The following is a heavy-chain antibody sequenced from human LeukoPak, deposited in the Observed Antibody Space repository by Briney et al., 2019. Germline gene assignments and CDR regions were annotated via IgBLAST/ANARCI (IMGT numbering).Heavy chain of an antibody. D-gene: IGHD4-17*01. Sequence: GASVKVSCKASGYTFTSYGISWVRQAPGQGLEWMGWISAYNGNTNYAQKLQGRVTMTTDTSTSTAYMELRSLRSDDTAVYYCARSSTVTTYNWFDPWGQGTPVTVSS. CDR1: GYTFTSYG. CDR3: ARSSTVTTYNWFDP. V-gene: IGHV1-18*01. CDR2: ISAYNGNT. J-gene: IGHJ5*02.